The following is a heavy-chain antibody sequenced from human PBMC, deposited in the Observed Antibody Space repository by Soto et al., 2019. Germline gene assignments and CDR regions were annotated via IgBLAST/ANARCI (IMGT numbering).Heavy chain of an antibody. D-gene: IGHD4-17*01. CDR3: ARQTGGDYDFDY. V-gene: IGHV4-39*01. Sequence: PSETLSLTCTVSGGSISSSSYYWGWIRQPPGKGLEWIGSIYYSGSTYYNPSLKSRVTISVDTSKNQFSLKPSSVTAADTAVYYCARQTGGDYDFDYWGQGTLVTVSS. CDR1: GGSISSSSYY. J-gene: IGHJ4*02. CDR2: IYYSGST.